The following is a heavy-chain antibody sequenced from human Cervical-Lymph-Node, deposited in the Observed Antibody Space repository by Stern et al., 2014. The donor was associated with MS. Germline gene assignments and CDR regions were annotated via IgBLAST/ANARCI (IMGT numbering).Heavy chain of an antibody. V-gene: IGHV7-4-1*02. CDR3: ASGAMGDFWSGYSYFDY. CDR1: GYTFTNYA. Sequence: QVQLVQSGSELKKPGASVKVSCKASGYTFTNYAMNWVRQAPGQGLEWMGLINTNTGNPTYAQGFTGRFVFSLDTSVSTAYLQISSLKAEDTAVYYCASGAMGDFWSGYSYFDYWGQGTLVTVSS. J-gene: IGHJ4*02. D-gene: IGHD3-3*01. CDR2: INTNTGNP.